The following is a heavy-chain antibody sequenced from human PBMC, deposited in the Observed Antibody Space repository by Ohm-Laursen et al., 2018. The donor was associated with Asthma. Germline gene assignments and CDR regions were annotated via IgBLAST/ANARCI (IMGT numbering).Heavy chain of an antibody. Sequence: SVKVSCKASGYTFTSYGISWVRQAPGQGLEWMGWISAYNGNTNYAQKLQGRVTTTTDTSTSTAYMELRSLRSDDTAVYYCARDQSSLYYDSSGYYYWYFDLWGRGTLATVSS. V-gene: IGHV1-18*01. CDR1: GYTFTSYG. D-gene: IGHD3-22*01. CDR2: ISAYNGNT. CDR3: ARDQSSLYYDSSGYYYWYFDL. J-gene: IGHJ2*01.